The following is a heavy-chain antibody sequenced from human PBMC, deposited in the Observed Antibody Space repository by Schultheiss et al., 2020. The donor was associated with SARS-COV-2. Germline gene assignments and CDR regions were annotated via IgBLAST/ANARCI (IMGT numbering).Heavy chain of an antibody. J-gene: IGHJ4*02. CDR2: INHSGST. CDR3: ARDHGYNFDY. D-gene: IGHD1-1*01. CDR1: GGSFSGYY. V-gene: IGHV4-34*01. Sequence: SETLSLTCAVYGGSFSGYYWSWIRQPPGKGLEWIGEINHSGSTNYNPSLKSRVTISLDTSKNQFSLKLSSVTAADTAVYYCARDHGYNFDYWGQGTLVTVSS.